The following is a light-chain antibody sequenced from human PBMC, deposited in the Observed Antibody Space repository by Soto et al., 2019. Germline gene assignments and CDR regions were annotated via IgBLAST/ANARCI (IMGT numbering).Light chain of an antibody. CDR2: DVT. J-gene: IGLJ1*01. CDR3: SSYTSIATYV. CDR1: DSDVGGYNY. Sequence: QSALTQPASVSGSPGQSITISCTGTDSDVGGYNYVSWYQQYPDKAPKLIIYDVTNRPSGVSMRFSGSKSGNTASLTISGLRPEDEADYYCSSYTSIATYVFGSGTKVTVL. V-gene: IGLV2-14*01.